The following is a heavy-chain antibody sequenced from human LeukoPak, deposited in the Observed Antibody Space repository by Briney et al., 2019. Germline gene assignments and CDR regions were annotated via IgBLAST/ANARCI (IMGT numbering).Heavy chain of an antibody. D-gene: IGHD4-17*01. V-gene: IGHV2-5*02. CDR1: GFSLTTTGVG. Sequence: SGPTLVNPTQTLTLTCTFSGFSLTTTGVGVGWIRQPPGKALEWLALIYWDGNRLYSPSLKRRLTIAKDTSKNQVVLTMTDMDPVDTATYYCSHYGDYRFMYYYDHWGQGTLVTVSS. J-gene: IGHJ4*02. CDR2: IYWDGNR. CDR3: SHYGDYRFMYYYDH.